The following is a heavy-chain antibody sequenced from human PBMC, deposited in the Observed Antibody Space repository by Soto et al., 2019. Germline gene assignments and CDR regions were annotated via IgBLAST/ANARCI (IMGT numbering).Heavy chain of an antibody. CDR1: GGSISSGGYY. Sequence: SETLSLTCTVSGGSISSGGYYWSWIRQHPGKGLEWIGYIYYSGSTYYNPSLKSRVTISVDTSKNQFSLKLSSVTAADTAVYYCARLISSVCFDYWGQGTLVTVYS. CDR3: ARLISSVCFDY. J-gene: IGHJ4*02. D-gene: IGHD6-6*01. V-gene: IGHV4-31*03. CDR2: IYYSGST.